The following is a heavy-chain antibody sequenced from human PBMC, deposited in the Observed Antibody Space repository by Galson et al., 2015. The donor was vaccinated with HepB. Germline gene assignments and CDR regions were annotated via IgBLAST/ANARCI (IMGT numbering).Heavy chain of an antibody. V-gene: IGHV3-72*01. J-gene: IGHJ6*04. CDR3: ARGGV. Sequence: ALRPAGAASGVIFGAHSMDWARQAPGTGLEWVARTSNKASSHQTDYAASVKGRFTISRDDSQNSVYLQMNSLKIEDTAVYYCARGGVWGKGTTVTVSS. CDR2: TSNKASSHQT. CDR1: GVIFGAHS. D-gene: IGHD1-26*01.